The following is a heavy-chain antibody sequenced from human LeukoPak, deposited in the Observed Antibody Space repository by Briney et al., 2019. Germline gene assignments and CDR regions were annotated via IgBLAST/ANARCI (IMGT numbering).Heavy chain of an antibody. CDR1: GGSISSGDYY. V-gene: IGHV4-39*07. J-gene: IGHJ4*02. CDR3: ARDLYGTDFDY. Sequence: SETLSLTCTVSGGSISSGDYYWSWIRQPPGKGLEWIGEINHSGSTNYNPSLKSRVTISVDTSKNQFSLKLSSVTAADTAVYYCARDLYGTDFDYWGQGTLVTVSS. D-gene: IGHD2-8*01. CDR2: INHSGST.